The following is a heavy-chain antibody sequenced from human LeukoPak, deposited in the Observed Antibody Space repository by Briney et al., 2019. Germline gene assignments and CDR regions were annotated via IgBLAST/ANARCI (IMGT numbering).Heavy chain of an antibody. CDR2: IKQDGSEK. V-gene: IGHV3-7*05. Sequence: GGSLRLSCAASGFTFGSYWMSWVRQAPGKGLEWVANIKQDGSEKYYVDSVKGRFTISRDNAKESLYLQMNSLRAEDTAVYYCVRERTNYYDSSGYYWGQGTLVTVSS. J-gene: IGHJ4*02. CDR1: GFTFGSYW. CDR3: VRERTNYYDSSGYY. D-gene: IGHD3-22*01.